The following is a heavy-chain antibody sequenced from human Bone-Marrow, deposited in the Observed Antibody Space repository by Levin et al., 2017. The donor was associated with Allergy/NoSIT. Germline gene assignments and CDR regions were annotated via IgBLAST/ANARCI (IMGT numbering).Heavy chain of an antibody. CDR1: GYILTTYY. CDR2: IDPNSGDT. V-gene: IGHV1-2*06. D-gene: IGHD6-25*01. J-gene: IGHJ6*02. Sequence: ASVKVSCQASGYILTTYYIHWVRQAPGQGLEWMGRIDPNSGDTKSAQKFQGRVTMTRDTSIGTAYMELSSLRSDDTAVYFCARGSGGRSPYPMDVWGPGSTVTVSS. CDR3: ARGSGGRSPYPMDV.